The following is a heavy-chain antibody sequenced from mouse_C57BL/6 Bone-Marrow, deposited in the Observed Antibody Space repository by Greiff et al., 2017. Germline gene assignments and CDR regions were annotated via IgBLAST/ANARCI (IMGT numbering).Heavy chain of an antibody. V-gene: IGHV1-59*01. D-gene: IGHD2-3*01. CDR2: IDPSDSYT. Sequence: QVQLQQPGAELVRPGTSVKLSCKASGYTFTSYWMHWVKQRPGQGLEWIGVIDPSDSYTNYNQKFKGKATLTVDTSSSTAYMQLSSLTSEDSAVYYCAQIYDGYYSDYWGQGTTLTVSS. CDR1: GYTFTSYW. CDR3: AQIYDGYYSDY. J-gene: IGHJ2*01.